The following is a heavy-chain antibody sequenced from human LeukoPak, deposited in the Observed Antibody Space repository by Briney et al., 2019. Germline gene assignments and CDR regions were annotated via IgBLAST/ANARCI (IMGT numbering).Heavy chain of an antibody. V-gene: IGHV4-31*03. CDR1: GGSISSGDYY. D-gene: IGHD2-21*01. J-gene: IGHJ4*02. CDR3: ASGGALIATLAY. Sequence: SAQTLSLTCTVSGGSISSGDYYWSWIRQHPGKGLEWIGYLYYGGNTYYNLSLKSRVTISLDTSKNKFSLKLSSVTAADTAVYYCASGGALIATLAYWGQGTMVTVSS. CDR2: LYYGGNT.